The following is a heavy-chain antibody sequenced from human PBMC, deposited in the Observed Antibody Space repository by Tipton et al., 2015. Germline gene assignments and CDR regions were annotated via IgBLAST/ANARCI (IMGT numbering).Heavy chain of an antibody. J-gene: IGHJ4*02. V-gene: IGHV3-11*01. CDR3: ASKKEGPLFYFDY. CDR1: GFTFSNYY. Sequence: SLRLSCAASGFTFSNYYMSWIRQAPGKGLEWLSYIDSSGRTIYYTDSVKGRFTISRDNSKNTLYLQMDSLRAEDTAVYYCASKKEGPLFYFDYWGQGSLVTVSS. CDR2: IDSSGRTI.